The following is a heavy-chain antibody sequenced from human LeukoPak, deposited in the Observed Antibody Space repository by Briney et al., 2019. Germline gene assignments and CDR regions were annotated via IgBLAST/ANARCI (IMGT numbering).Heavy chain of an antibody. V-gene: IGHV3-48*03. D-gene: IGHD2-2*01. CDR2: ISRSGVTI. CDR1: GFTFSSYE. J-gene: IGHJ6*02. CDR3: ARDLSYCTITSCSYYYYGMDV. Sequence: GGSLRLSCSASGFTFSSYEMNWVRQAPGKGLEWVSYISRSGVTIYYADSVKGRFTISRDKAKNSLYLQMNSLRAEDTAVYYCARDLSYCTITSCSYYYYGMDVWGQGTTVTVSS.